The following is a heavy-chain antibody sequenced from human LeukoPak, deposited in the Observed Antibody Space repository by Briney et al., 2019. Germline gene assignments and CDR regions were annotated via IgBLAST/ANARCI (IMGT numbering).Heavy chain of an antibody. D-gene: IGHD6-13*01. V-gene: IGHV4-34*01. CDR3: ARDVPAAAFDY. CDR2: ITHNGNT. J-gene: IGHJ4*02. Sequence: PSETLSLTCAVYGGSFSGYYWSWIRQPPGKGLEWIGEITHNGNTNYNPPLKSRVTTSVDTSKNQFSLKLSSLTAADTAVYYCARDVPAAAFDYWGQGTLVTVSS. CDR1: GGSFSGYY.